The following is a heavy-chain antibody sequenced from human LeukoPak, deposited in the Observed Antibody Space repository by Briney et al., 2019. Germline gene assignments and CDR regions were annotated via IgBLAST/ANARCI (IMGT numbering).Heavy chain of an antibody. V-gene: IGHV3-7*05. CDR2: INEDGSQK. J-gene: IGHJ6*02. CDR1: GLTLSRHW. CDR3: ARGHYDMDV. Sequence: PGGSLRLSCAASGLTLSRHWMSWVRQAPGKGLEWVANINEDGSQKHHVDSVRGRFSISRDNAKNSLNLQMNSLGAEDTAVYYCARGHYDMDVWGQGTPVTVSS.